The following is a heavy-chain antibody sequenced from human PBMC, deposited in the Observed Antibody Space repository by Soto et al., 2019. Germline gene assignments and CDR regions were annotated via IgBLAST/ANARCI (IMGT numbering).Heavy chain of an antibody. CDR1: GYTFTRYY. CDR3: ARGKTSIAVAGTFLADY. J-gene: IGHJ4*02. CDR2: INPSGGST. Sequence: GASVKGSCKASGYTFTRYYMHWVRQAPGQGLEWMGIINPSGGSTSYAQKFQGRVTMTRDTSTSTVYMELSSLRSEDTAVYYCARGKTSIAVAGTFLADYWGQGTLVTVSS. D-gene: IGHD6-19*01. V-gene: IGHV1-46*01.